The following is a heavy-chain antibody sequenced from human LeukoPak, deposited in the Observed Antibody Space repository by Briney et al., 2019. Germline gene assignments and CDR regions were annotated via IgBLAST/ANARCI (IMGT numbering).Heavy chain of an antibody. Sequence: PSETLSPTCTVSGDSISNYYWSWIRQSPGKELEWIGYMYNRGSTIYNPSLKSRVTISTDTSKNQFSLRLTSVTAADTAVYYCARAEKAVTGTLDSWGQGTLITVSS. CDR1: GDSISNYY. CDR2: MYNRGST. V-gene: IGHV4-59*01. J-gene: IGHJ4*02. CDR3: ARAEKAVTGTLDS. D-gene: IGHD6-19*01.